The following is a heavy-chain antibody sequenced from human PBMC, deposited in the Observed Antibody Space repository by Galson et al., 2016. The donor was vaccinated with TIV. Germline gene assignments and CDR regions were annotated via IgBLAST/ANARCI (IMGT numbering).Heavy chain of an antibody. CDR1: GFIFSDYY. CDR2: ISSSGSTR. D-gene: IGHD1-26*01. CDR3: ARDWGGGVLGATGAFDI. Sequence: SLRLSCAASGFIFSDYYMSWIRQAPGKGLEWVSYISSSGSTRYYGDSVKGRLTISRDNAKKSLYLQMNSLRAEDTAVYYCARDWGGGVLGATGAFDIWGQGTTVTVSS. V-gene: IGHV3-11*04. J-gene: IGHJ3*02.